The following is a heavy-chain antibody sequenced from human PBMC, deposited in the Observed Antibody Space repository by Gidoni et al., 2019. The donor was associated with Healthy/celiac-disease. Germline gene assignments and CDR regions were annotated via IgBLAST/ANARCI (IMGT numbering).Heavy chain of an antibody. Sequence: VSNIKQDGSEKYYVDSVKGRFTISRDNAKNSLYLQMNSLRAEDTAVYYCARGLYDSSGYSNYYYYGMDVWGQGTTVTVSS. D-gene: IGHD3-22*01. J-gene: IGHJ6*02. V-gene: IGHV3-7*01. CDR3: ARGLYDSSGYSNYYYYGMDV. CDR2: IKQDGSEK.